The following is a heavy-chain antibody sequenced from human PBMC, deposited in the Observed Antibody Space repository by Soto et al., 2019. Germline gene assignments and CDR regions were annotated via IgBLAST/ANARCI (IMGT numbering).Heavy chain of an antibody. CDR1: GYTLTELS. CDR2: FDPEDGET. Sequence: ASVKVSCKVSGYTLTELSMHWVRQAPGKGLEWMGGFDPEDGETIYAQKYQGRVTMTEDTSTDTAYMELSSLRSEDTAVYYCATGIGGSYSPGMNCFDPWGQGTLVTVSS. CDR3: ATGIGGSYSPGMNCFDP. J-gene: IGHJ5*02. D-gene: IGHD2-15*01. V-gene: IGHV1-24*01.